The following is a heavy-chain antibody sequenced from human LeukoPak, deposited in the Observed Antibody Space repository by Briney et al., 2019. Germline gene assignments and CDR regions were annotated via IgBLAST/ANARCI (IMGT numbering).Heavy chain of an antibody. Sequence: SETLSLTCTVSGGSISSYYWSWIRQPPGRGLEWIGYIYYSGSTNYNPSLKSRVTISVDTSKNQFSLKLSSVTAADTAVYYCATAGEGYYGSGSPDAFDIWGQGTMITVSS. D-gene: IGHD3-10*01. J-gene: IGHJ3*02. CDR2: IYYSGST. CDR3: ATAGEGYYGSGSPDAFDI. V-gene: IGHV4-59*01. CDR1: GGSISSYY.